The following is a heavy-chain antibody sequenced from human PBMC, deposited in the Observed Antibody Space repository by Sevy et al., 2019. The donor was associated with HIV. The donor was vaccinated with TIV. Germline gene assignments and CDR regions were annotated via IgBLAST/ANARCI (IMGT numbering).Heavy chain of an antibody. V-gene: IGHV3-74*01. J-gene: IGHJ3*02. CDR3: ASPFPAYCGGDCRLGLDAFDI. CDR2: INSDGSST. CDR1: GFTFSSYW. Sequence: GGSLRLSCAASGFTFSSYWMHWVRQAPGKGLVWVSRINSDGSSTSYADSVKGRFTISRDNAKNTLYLQMNSLRAEDTAVYYCASPFPAYCGGDCRLGLDAFDIWGQGTMVTVSS. D-gene: IGHD2-21*02.